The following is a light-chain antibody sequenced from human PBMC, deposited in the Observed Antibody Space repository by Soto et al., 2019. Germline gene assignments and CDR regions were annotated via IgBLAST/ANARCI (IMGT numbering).Light chain of an antibody. CDR1: QSVDTC. Sequence: DIQMTQSPSTLSASVGDRVTITCRASQSVDTCLAWYQKKPGKAPHLLNYKASSLETGVPSRFSGSGSVTEFTLTISSLQPNDSATYYCQQFYRYPWTFGQGTKVEIK. CDR2: KAS. V-gene: IGKV1-5*03. CDR3: QQFYRYPWT. J-gene: IGKJ1*01.